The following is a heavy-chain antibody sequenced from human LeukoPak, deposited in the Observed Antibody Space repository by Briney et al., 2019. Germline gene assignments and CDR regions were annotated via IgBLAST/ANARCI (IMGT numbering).Heavy chain of an antibody. J-gene: IGHJ4*02. V-gene: IGHV3-30*02. CDR2: IRYDESDI. CDR3: ATSLYCSSASCPFDD. D-gene: IGHD2-2*01. Sequence: GGSLRLSCAASGFTFSSYPMSWVRQAPGKGLQWVAFIRYDESDIYYADSVKGRFTISRDNSKNTLYLQMSSLRPEDTAVYYCATSLYCSSASCPFDDWGQGTLVTVSS. CDR1: GFTFSSYP.